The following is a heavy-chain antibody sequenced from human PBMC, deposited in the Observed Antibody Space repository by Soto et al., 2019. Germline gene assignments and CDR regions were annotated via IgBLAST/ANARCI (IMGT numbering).Heavy chain of an antibody. CDR3: AKRGDDFVSGYYYYFDY. CDR2: IGSRGVTT. Sequence: GGSLRLSCTASGFTFGTYAMSWVRQAPGKGLEWVSAIGSRGVTTMYADSVKGRFTISRDNSKNTLYLQMSSLRVEDTAVYYCAKRGDDFVSGYYYYFDYWGLGTLVTVSS. D-gene: IGHD3-3*01. J-gene: IGHJ4*02. CDR1: GFTFGTYA. V-gene: IGHV3-23*01.